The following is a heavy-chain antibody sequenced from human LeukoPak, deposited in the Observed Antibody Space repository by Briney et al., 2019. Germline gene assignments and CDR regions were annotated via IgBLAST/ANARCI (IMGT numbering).Heavy chain of an antibody. CDR2: VSGSSNI. D-gene: IGHD5-18*01. CDR3: ARDGLHTAHFDY. J-gene: IGHJ4*02. V-gene: IGHV3-48*02. Sequence: GGSLRLSCAASGFASSSYTMNWVRHALGEGLEWVSTVSGSSNIHYSDSVKGRFTISRDNARNSLYLQMNSLRDEDTAVYYCARDGLHTAHFDYWGQGTLVTVSS. CDR1: GFASSSYT.